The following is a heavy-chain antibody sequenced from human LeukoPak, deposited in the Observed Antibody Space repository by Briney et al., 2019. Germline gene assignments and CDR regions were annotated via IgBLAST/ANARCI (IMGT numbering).Heavy chain of an antibody. J-gene: IGHJ2*01. Sequence: PGGSLRLSCAASGFTFSSHAMSWVRQAPGKGLEWVSAISGSGGSTYYADSVKGRFAISRDNSKNTLYLQMNSLRAEDTAVYYCAKDEVGATSHWYFDLWGRGTLVTVSS. CDR2: ISGSGGST. CDR3: AKDEVGATSHWYFDL. CDR1: GFTFSSHA. D-gene: IGHD1-26*01. V-gene: IGHV3-23*01.